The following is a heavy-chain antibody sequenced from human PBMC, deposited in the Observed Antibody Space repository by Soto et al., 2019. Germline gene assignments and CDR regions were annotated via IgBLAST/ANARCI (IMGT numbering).Heavy chain of an antibody. D-gene: IGHD3-16*02. CDR3: ARDDYVWGSYRSKTPFDY. CDR1: GGSFSGYY. J-gene: IGHJ4*02. V-gene: IGHV4-34*01. Sequence: SETLSLTCAVYGGSFSGYYWSWIRQPPGKGLEWIGEINHSGSTNYNPSLKSRVTISVDTSKNQFSLKLSSVTAADTAVYYCARDDYVWGSYRSKTPFDYWGQGTLVTVSS. CDR2: INHSGST.